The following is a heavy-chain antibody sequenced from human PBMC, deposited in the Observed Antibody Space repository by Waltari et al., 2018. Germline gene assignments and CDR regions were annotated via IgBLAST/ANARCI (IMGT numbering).Heavy chain of an antibody. CDR1: GYAINSGFY. CDR3: TRQTLGYCTSAACRRLEA. V-gene: IGHV4-38-2*01. D-gene: IGHD2-8*02. Sequence: QVQLQESGPRLVKPSETLSLTCDVSGYAINSGFYWGWFRQAPEKGLEWIATIYNDGTTLSNPALTSRVTTSMDTSKNQISLKLKSVAAADTAVYYCTRQTLGYCTSAACRRLEAWGQGTLVTVSS. J-gene: IGHJ5*02. CDR2: IYNDGTT.